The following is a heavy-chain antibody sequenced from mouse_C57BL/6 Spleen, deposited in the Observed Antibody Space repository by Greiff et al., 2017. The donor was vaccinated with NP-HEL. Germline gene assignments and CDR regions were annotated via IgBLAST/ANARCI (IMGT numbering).Heavy chain of an antibody. CDR3: ARSHPLRTFAY. Sequence: EVQLQQSGPELVKPGASVKISCKASGYTFTDYYMNWVKQSHGKSLEWIGDINPNNGGTSYNQKFKGKATLTVDKSSSTAYMELRSLTSEDSAVYYCARSHPLRTFAYWGQGTLVTVSA. D-gene: IGHD1-1*01. CDR1: GYTFTDYY. J-gene: IGHJ3*01. CDR2: INPNNGGT. V-gene: IGHV1-26*01.